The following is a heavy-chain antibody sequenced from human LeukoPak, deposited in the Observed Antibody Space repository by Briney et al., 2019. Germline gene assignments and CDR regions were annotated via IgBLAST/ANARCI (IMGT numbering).Heavy chain of an antibody. D-gene: IGHD6-19*01. V-gene: IGHV3-23*01. Sequence: PGGSLRLSCEASGFTFTNYAMSWVRQAPGKGLEWVSGLSGSGSKTNYADSVKGRFTVSRDNYKNTLNLQMNSLRAEDTAVYYCAKYGSGWALYYYYYMDVWGKGTTVTVSS. CDR2: LSGSGSKT. J-gene: IGHJ6*03. CDR1: GFTFTNYA. CDR3: AKYGSGWALYYYYYMDV.